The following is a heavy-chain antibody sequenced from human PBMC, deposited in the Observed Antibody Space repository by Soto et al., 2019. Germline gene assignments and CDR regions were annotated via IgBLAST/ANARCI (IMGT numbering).Heavy chain of an antibody. J-gene: IGHJ3*02. CDR2: MNPNSGNT. CDR1: GYTFTSYD. D-gene: IGHD3-3*01. Sequence: ASVKVSCKASGYTFTSYDINWVRQATGQGLEWMGWMNPNSGNTGYAQKFQGRVTMTRNTSISTAYMELSSLRSEDTAMYYCARDPAENYDFWSGYVDAFDIWGQGTMVTVSS. V-gene: IGHV1-8*01. CDR3: ARDPAENYDFWSGYVDAFDI.